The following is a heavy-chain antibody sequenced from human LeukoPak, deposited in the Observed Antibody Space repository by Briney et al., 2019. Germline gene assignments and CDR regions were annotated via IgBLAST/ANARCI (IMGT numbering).Heavy chain of an antibody. J-gene: IGHJ4*02. CDR3: ALLRYFDWLLSEFSY. CDR2: INPNSGGT. CDR1: GYTFTGHY. V-gene: IGHV1-2*02. D-gene: IGHD3-9*01. Sequence: ASVKVSCKASGYTFTGHYMHWVRHAPGQGLEWMGCINPNSGGTICAQKFQGRVTMTRDTSISTAYMELSRLRSDDTAVYYCALLRYFDWLLSEFSYWGQGTLVTVSS.